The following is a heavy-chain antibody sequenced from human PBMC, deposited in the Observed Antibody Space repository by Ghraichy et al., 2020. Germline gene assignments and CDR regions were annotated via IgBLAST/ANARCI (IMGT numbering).Heavy chain of an antibody. V-gene: IGHV1-2*04. J-gene: IGHJ4*02. CDR1: GYTFTGYY. CDR3: ARETADSSGWPYFDY. Sequence: ASVKVSCKASGYTFTGYYMHWVRQAPGQGLEWMGWINPNSGGTNYAQKFQGWVTMTRDTSISTAYMELSRLRSDDTAVYYCARETADSSGWPYFDYWGQGTLVTVSS. D-gene: IGHD6-19*01. CDR2: INPNSGGT.